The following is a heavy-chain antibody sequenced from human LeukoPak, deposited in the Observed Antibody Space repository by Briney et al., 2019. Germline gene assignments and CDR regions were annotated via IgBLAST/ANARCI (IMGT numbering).Heavy chain of an antibody. CDR3: SPQKIDY. CDR2: ISYDGSNK. CDR1: GFTFSSYA. Sequence: GSLRLSCAASGFTFSSYAMHWVRQAPGKGLEWVAVISYDGSNKYYADSVKGRFTISRDNSKNTLYLQMNSLRAEDTAVYYCSPQKIDYWGQGTLVTVSS. V-gene: IGHV3-30*01. J-gene: IGHJ4*02.